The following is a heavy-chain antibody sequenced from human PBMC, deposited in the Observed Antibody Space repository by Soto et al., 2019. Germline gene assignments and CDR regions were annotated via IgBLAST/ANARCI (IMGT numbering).Heavy chain of an antibody. CDR3: AKEFEDLGFGERYIDY. D-gene: IGHD3-10*01. V-gene: IGHV3-23*01. CDR1: GFTFSSYA. Sequence: EVQLLESGGGLVQPGGSLRLSCAASGFTFSSYAMSWVRQAPGKGLEWVSAISGSGGSTYYADSVKGRFTISRDNSKKALYLQMNSLRAEDTAVYYCAKEFEDLGFGERYIDYWGQGTLVTVSS. CDR2: ISGSGGST. J-gene: IGHJ4*02.